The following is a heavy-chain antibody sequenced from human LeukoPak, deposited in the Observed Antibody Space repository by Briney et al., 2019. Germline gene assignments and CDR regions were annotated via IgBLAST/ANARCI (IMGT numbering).Heavy chain of an antibody. V-gene: IGHV3-21*01. CDR2: ISSSSSYI. D-gene: IGHD3-16*01. CDR3: ARERGSKSYLFQCFDY. J-gene: IGHJ4*02. Sequence: AGGSLRLSCAASGFTFSTYSMIWVRQAPGKGLDWVSSISSSSSYIYYADSVKGRFTISRHNAKNSLYLEMNSLRAEDTAVYYCARERGSKSYLFQCFDYWGQGTLVTVSS. CDR1: GFTFSTYS.